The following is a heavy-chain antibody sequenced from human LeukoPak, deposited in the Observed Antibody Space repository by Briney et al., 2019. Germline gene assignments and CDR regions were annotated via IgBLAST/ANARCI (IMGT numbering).Heavy chain of an antibody. J-gene: IGHJ4*02. Sequence: GALRLSCAASGFTFYDYTMHWVRQAPGKGLEWVSLISWDGGSTYYADSVKGRFTISRDNSKNSLYLQMNGLRTEDTALYYCAKDSGATEPLMIDYWGQGTLVTVSS. CDR3: AKDSGATEPLMIDY. CDR2: ISWDGGST. D-gene: IGHD1-26*01. V-gene: IGHV3-43*01. CDR1: GFTFYDYT.